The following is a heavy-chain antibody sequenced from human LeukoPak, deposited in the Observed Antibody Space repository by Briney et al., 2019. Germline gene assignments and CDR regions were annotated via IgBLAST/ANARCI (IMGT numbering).Heavy chain of an antibody. CDR2: LNDCGST. V-gene: IGHV4-34*01. D-gene: IGHD6-13*01. J-gene: IGHJ4*02. CDR3: ATPIGDSSSSEE. CDR1: GGSFSGNY. Sequence: SETLSLTCAVYGGSFSGNYWAWIRQPPGKGLEWIGELNDCGSTNYNPSLKSRVTISLDTSKNQFSLRLSSVTAADTAVYYCATPIGDSSSSEEWGQGTLVTVSS.